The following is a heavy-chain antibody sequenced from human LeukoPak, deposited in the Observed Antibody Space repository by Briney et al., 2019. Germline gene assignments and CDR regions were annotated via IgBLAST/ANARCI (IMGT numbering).Heavy chain of an antibody. CDR3: ARRGSEDTSSYFDY. Sequence: RSSETLSLTCVVYGGSFSGYYWSWIRQPPGKGLEWIGEVNHSGSTNYNPSLKSRVTISVDTSKNQFSLKLSSVTAADTAVYYCARRGSEDTSSYFDYWGQGTLVTVSS. J-gene: IGHJ4*02. D-gene: IGHD2-2*01. CDR1: GGSFSGYY. V-gene: IGHV4-34*01. CDR2: VNHSGST.